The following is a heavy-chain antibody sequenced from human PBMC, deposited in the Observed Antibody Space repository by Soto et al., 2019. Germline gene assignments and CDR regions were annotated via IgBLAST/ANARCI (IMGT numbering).Heavy chain of an antibody. Sequence: QVQLVESGGGLVKPGGSLRLSCAASGFTFSDYYMSWIRQAPGKGLEWVSYISSGGSTVYYADSVKGRFTISRDNAKNSLYRQMNTLRAEVTAVYYCARDEGPIEVVINEDHYGMDVWGQGTSVTVSS. CDR2: ISSGGSTV. CDR3: ARDEGPIEVVINEDHYGMDV. V-gene: IGHV3-11*01. J-gene: IGHJ6*02. D-gene: IGHD3-22*01. CDR1: GFTFSDYY.